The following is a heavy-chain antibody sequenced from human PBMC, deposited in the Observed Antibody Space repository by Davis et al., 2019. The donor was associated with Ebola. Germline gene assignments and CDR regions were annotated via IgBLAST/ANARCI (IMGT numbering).Heavy chain of an antibody. J-gene: IGHJ4*02. CDR2: IYTSGST. D-gene: IGHD3-10*01. CDR3: ARDHGFGGSR. CDR1: GYSISSGYY. Sequence: PSETLSLTCAVSGYSISSGYYWGWIRQPAGKGLEWIGRIYTSGSTNYNPSLKSRVTMSVDTSKNQFSLKLSSVTAADTAVYYCARDHGFGGSRWGQGTLVTVSS. V-gene: IGHV4-4*07.